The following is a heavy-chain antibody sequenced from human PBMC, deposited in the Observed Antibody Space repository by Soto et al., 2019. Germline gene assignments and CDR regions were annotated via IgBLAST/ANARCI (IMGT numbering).Heavy chain of an antibody. Sequence: WASVKVSCKASGYTFTGYYVHWVRQAPGQGLEWMGWINPNSGDTYLAQRFQGRVTMNRDTSIGTAYMELRGLTSDDTAEYYCAKGGAIVAAGTRVYLYNAMDVWGQGTTVNVSS. CDR3: AKGGAIVAAGTRVYLYNAMDV. V-gene: IGHV1-2*02. CDR1: GYTFTGYY. D-gene: IGHD1-26*01. CDR2: INPNSGDT. J-gene: IGHJ6*02.